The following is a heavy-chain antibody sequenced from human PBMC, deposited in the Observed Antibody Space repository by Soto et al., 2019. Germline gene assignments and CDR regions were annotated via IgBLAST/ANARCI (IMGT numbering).Heavy chain of an antibody. CDR3: AREGDDYGDYKRAFDI. D-gene: IGHD4-17*01. V-gene: IGHV3-21*01. CDR2: ISTTSSYI. Sequence: EVQLVESGGGLVKPGGSLRLSCEASGFTFRSYSMNWVRQAPGKGLEWVSSISTTSSYIYYGDSVKGRFTISRGNAKNSLFLQMNSLRAEDTAIYYCAREGDDYGDYKRAFDIWGQGTTVTVSS. J-gene: IGHJ3*02. CDR1: GFTFRSYS.